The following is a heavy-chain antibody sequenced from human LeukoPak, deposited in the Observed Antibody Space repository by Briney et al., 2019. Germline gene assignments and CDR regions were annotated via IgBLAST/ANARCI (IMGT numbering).Heavy chain of an antibody. CDR1: GFSFSGYS. CDR2: ISGSSSTI. J-gene: IGHJ3*02. V-gene: IGHV3-48*02. Sequence: VGSLILSCAASGFSFSGYSINWVRQAPGKGLEWISYISGSSSTIYYADSVRGRFTISRDNAKNSLYLQMNSLRDEDTAVYYCARNSHYAFDIWGQGTMVTVSS. CDR3: ARNSHYAFDI.